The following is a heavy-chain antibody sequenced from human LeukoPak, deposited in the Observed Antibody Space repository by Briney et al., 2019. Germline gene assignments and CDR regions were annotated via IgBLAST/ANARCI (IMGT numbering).Heavy chain of an antibody. D-gene: IGHD3-10*01. CDR1: GGSFSGYY. V-gene: IGHV4-34*01. J-gene: IGHJ3*02. CDR3: ARARRADHRFGEAFRHTKAVRAFDI. Sequence: SETLSLTCAVYGGSFSGYYWSWIRQPPGKGLEWIGEINHSGSTNYNPSLKSRVTISVDTSKNQFSLKLSSVTAADTAVYYCARARRADHRFGEAFRHTKAVRAFDIWGQGTMVTVSS. CDR2: INHSGST.